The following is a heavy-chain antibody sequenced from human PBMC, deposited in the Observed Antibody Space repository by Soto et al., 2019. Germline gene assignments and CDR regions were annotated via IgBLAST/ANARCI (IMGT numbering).Heavy chain of an antibody. J-gene: IGHJ3*02. D-gene: IGHD3-16*01. V-gene: IGHV3-33*01. CDR2: IWYDGSNK. CDR1: GFTFSSYG. CDR3: ARNFGIMIPSPDAFDI. Sequence: GGSLRLSCAASGFTFSSYGMHWARQAPGKGLEWVAVIWYDGSNKYYADPVKGRFTISRDNSKNTLYLQMNSLRAEDTAVYYCARNFGIMIPSPDAFDIWGQGTMVTVSS.